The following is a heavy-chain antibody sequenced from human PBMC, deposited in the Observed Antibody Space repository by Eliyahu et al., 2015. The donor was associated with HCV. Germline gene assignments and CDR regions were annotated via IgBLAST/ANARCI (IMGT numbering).Heavy chain of an antibody. Sequence: QLQLQESGPGLVKPWETLSLTCTVSGDFIRDSDNYWDWXRQRPGXGXGWIGTFXFGGSTDYNPSLRSRVTISVDASKNQFSLHMTSVTAADTAVYYCTRLADGKGKEWFAPWGQGMQVTVSS. CDR2: FXFGGST. CDR1: GDFIRDSDNY. V-gene: IGHV4-39*01. D-gene: IGHD4-23*01. J-gene: IGHJ5*02. CDR3: TRLADGKGKEWFAP.